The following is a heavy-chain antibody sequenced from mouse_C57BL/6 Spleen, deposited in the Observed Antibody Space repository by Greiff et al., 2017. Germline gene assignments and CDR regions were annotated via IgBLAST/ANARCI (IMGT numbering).Heavy chain of an antibody. CDR2: IYPRSGNT. D-gene: IGHD2-12*01. CDR1: GYTFTSYG. CDR3: ASCYEGYYYAMDY. V-gene: IGHV1-81*01. J-gene: IGHJ4*01. Sequence: QVQLQQSGAELARPGASVKLSCKASGYTFTSYGISWVKQRTGQGLEWIGEIYPRSGNTYYNEKFKGKATLTADKSSSPAYMELRSLTSEDSAVYFCASCYEGYYYAMDYWGQGTSVTVSS.